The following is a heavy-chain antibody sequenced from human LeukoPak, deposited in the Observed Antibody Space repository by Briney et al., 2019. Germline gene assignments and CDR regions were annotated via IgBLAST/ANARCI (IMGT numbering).Heavy chain of an antibody. CDR2: IYSGGFT. D-gene: IGHD3-10*01. Sequence: GGSLRLSCAASEFTVSSNYMSWARQAPGKGLEWVSVIYSGGFTYYADSVKGRFTISRDNSKNTLYLQMNSLRAEDTAVYYCASVSSLYGSGSSTDYWGQGTLVTVSS. V-gene: IGHV3-53*01. CDR3: ASVSSLYGSGSSTDY. CDR1: EFTVSSNY. J-gene: IGHJ4*02.